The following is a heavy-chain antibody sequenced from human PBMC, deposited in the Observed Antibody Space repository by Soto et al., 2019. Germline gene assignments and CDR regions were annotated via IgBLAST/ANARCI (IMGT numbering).Heavy chain of an antibody. D-gene: IGHD6-19*01. J-gene: IGHJ1*01. V-gene: IGHV1-3*01. CDR2: INGGNGNT. CDR1: GYTFTRYA. CDR3: ASCPWRYSSGESAEYFQH. Sequence: GASVKVSCKASGYTFTRYAMHWVRQAPGQRLEWMGWINGGNGNTKYSQKFQGRVTITRDTSASTAYMELSSLRSEDTAVYYCASCPWRYSSGESAEYFQHWGQGTLVTVSS.